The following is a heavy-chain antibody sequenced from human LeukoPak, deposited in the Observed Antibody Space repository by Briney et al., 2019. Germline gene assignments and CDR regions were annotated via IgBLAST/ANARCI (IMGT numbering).Heavy chain of an antibody. CDR1: GFTFSSYW. CDR3: ARDSLQYYYDSSGSTNDAFDI. J-gene: IGHJ3*02. Sequence: QPGGSLRLSCAASGFTFSSYWMHWLRQEPRKGLVWVSRISTDGSSRSYADSVKGRFTISRDNGKNTLYLQMNSLRAEDTAVYYCARDSLQYYYDSSGSTNDAFDIWGQGTMVTVSS. V-gene: IGHV3-74*01. CDR2: ISTDGSSR. D-gene: IGHD3-22*01.